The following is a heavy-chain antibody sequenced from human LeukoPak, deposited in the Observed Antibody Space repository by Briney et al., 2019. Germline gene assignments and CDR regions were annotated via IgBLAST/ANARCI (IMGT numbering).Heavy chain of an antibody. CDR1: GFTFSTYA. CDR2: ISYDGSNK. D-gene: IGHD5-18*01. CDR3: ARDESKRGYSYGTSPFDY. Sequence: PGGSLRLSCAASGFTFSTYAMHWVRRAPGKGLEWVALISYDGSNKYYADSVKGRFTISRDNSKNTLYLQMNSLTAEDTAVYFCARDESKRGYSYGTSPFDYWGQGTLVTVSS. J-gene: IGHJ4*02. V-gene: IGHV3-30*04.